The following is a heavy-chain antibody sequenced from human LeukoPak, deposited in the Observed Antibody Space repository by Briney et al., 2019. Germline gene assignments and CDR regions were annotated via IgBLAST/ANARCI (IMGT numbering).Heavy chain of an antibody. CDR3: ATYYHTSSGCKD. Sequence: GGSLSLSCAASGFTFSGYWMACVRQAPGKGLEWVANIKEDGGEKYYVDSVKGRFTISRDNAKNSLYLHMTSLRAEDTAVYFCATYYHTSSGCKDWGQGTLVTVSS. D-gene: IGHD3-22*01. J-gene: IGHJ4*02. CDR2: IKEDGGEK. CDR1: GFTFSGYW. V-gene: IGHV3-7*05.